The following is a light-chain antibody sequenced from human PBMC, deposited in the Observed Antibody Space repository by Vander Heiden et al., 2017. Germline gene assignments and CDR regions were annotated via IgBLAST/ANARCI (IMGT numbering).Light chain of an antibody. V-gene: IGKV3-11*01. CDR3: QQRSNWPQLT. J-gene: IGKJ4*01. CDR1: QSINRY. CDR2: DAS. Sequence: DIVLTQSPATLSLSPGERATLSCRASQSINRYLAWYQKKPGQAPRLLIWDASYRATGIPARFSGSGSGIDFTLTISRLEPEDFAIYYCQQRSNWPQLTFGGGTKVEIK.